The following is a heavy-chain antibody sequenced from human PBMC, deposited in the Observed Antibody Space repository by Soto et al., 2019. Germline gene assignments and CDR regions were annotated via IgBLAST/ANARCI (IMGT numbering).Heavy chain of an antibody. CDR2: ISGSGCST. J-gene: IGHJ4*01. V-gene: IGHV3-23*01. CDR3: AKDWDSSGYYHTHSIDY. CDR1: GFTFSSYA. D-gene: IGHD3-22*01. Sequence: GSLRLYCAASGFTFSSYAMSWVRQGPGKGLEWVSAISGSGCSTYYADSVKGRFTISRDNSKNTLYLQMNSLRAEDTAVYYCAKDWDSSGYYHTHSIDYWGQGTLVTVSS.